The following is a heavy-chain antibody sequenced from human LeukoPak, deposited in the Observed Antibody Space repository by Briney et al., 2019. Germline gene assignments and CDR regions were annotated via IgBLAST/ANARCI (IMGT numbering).Heavy chain of an antibody. D-gene: IGHD2-2*02. CDR3: AAIRGVFDY. V-gene: IGHV1-2*02. CDR1: GYSFTGYH. Sequence: ASVKVSCKASGYSFTGYHMHWVRQAPGQGLEWMGWINPNSGGTNYAQKFQGRVTMTRDTSISTAYMELSSLRSDDTAVYYCAAIRGVFDYWGQGTLVTVSS. CDR2: INPNSGGT. J-gene: IGHJ4*02.